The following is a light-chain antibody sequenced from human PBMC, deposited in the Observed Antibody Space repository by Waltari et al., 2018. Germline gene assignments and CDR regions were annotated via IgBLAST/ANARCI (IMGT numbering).Light chain of an antibody. J-gene: IGLJ1*01. CDR2: DDK. CDR1: NIETKK. CDR3: QVWDSSSYV. V-gene: IGLV3-21*02. Sequence: SYVLTQPPSVSVAPGQMARITFGGDNIETKKVHWYQLKPGQAPVLVVHDDKDRPSGIPKRFSGSNSGNTATLTISRAGAGDEADYYCQVWDSSSYVFGSGTKVTVL.